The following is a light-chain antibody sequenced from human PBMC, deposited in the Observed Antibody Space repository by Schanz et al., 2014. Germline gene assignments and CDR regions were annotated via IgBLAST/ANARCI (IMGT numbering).Light chain of an antibody. CDR2: AAS. CDR1: QTIGSY. J-gene: IGKJ4*01. Sequence: DIQMTQSPSSLSASVGDRVTITCRASQTIGSYLNWYQHKSGKAPKLLIYAASTLRAGVPSRFSDRGAVTDFTLTISSLHPEDFATYYCQQTYRRLTFGGGTNIEI. V-gene: IGKV1-39*01. CDR3: QQTYRRLT.